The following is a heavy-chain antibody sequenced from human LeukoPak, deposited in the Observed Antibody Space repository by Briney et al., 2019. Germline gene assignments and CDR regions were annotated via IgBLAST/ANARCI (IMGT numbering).Heavy chain of an antibody. CDR2: ISYDGSNK. V-gene: IGHV3-30-3*01. CDR1: GFTFSSYA. J-gene: IGHJ4*02. Sequence: GGSLRLSCAASGFTFSSYAMHWVRQAPGKGLEWVAVISYDGSNKYYADSVKGRFTISRDNTKNTLYLQMNSLSAEDTALYYCARDYPSYWGQGTLVTVSA. CDR3: ARDYPSY.